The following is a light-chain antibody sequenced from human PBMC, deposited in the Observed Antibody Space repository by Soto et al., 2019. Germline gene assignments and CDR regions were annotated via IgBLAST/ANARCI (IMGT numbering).Light chain of an antibody. V-gene: IGKV3-20*01. J-gene: IGKJ1*01. CDR2: GAS. CDR3: QQEDLSPLT. Sequence: EIVLTQSPGTLSLSPGERATLSCRASQNVSSSYLVWYQQKPGQAPRLLIYGASNRATGIPDRFSGSGSGTDVTLTISRLEPAEHAVHYSQQEDLSPLTFGQVNKWAIK. CDR1: QNVSSSY.